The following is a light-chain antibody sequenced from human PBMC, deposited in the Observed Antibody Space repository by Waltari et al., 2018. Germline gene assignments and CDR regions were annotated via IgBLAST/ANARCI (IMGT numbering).Light chain of an antibody. J-gene: IGLJ2*01. CDR2: SDN. CDR1: SSNNGSTS. V-gene: IGLV1-44*01. Sequence: QSVLTQPPSASGTPGQRVTISCSGSSSNNGSTSVNWYQHLPGTAPKLLIYSDNQRPSGVPDRFSGSKSGASASLAISGLQSEDEADYYCAAWDVSLNGLVFGGGTKLTVL. CDR3: AAWDVSLNGLV.